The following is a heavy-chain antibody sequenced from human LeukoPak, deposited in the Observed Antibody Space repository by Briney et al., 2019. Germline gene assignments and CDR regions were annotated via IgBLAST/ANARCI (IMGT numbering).Heavy chain of an antibody. Sequence: SETLSLTCTVSGGSISTSAFYWGWIRQPPGKGLEWIGSIYDSGNEFYNPSLKSRVTMSADTSKNQFSLKLNSVTAADTAMYYCARQISDYYYYYMDVWGEGITVTVSS. CDR1: GGSISTSAFY. CDR3: ARQISDYYYYYMDV. V-gene: IGHV4-39*01. J-gene: IGHJ6*03. CDR2: IYDSGNE. D-gene: IGHD2/OR15-2a*01.